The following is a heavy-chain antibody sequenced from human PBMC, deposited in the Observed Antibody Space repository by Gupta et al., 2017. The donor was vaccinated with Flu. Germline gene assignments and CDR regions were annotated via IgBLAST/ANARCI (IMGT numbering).Heavy chain of an antibody. V-gene: IGHV3-7*01. CDR1: GFTMSIYW. J-gene: IGHJ4*02. D-gene: IGHD1-26*01. CDR2: IKQDASEK. CDR3: ARDSGRFYIDY. Sequence: EVQMVESGGGLVKPGGSRRLSCEASGFTMSIYWMSWVRQAQGKGLEWVANIKQDASEKYYGDSVKGRFSISRDNAKNSHYLQMNNLRAEDTAVYYCARDSGRFYIDYWGQGTLVTVSS.